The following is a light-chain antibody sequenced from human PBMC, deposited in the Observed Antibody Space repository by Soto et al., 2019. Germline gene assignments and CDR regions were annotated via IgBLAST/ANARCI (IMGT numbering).Light chain of an antibody. CDR3: QKYNSAPLT. V-gene: IGKV3-20*01. CDR2: AAS. Sequence: EIVLTQSPGTLSLSPGETATLSCRASQSVSSRLAWYQHKPGQAPWLLIYAASSRATGIPDRFSGSGSGTDFTLTISRLEPEDFAAYYCQKYNSAPLTFGGGTKV. CDR1: QSVSSR. J-gene: IGKJ4*01.